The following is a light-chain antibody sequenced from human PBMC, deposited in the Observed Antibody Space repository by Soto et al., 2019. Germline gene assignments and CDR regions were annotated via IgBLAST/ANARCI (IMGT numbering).Light chain of an antibody. V-gene: IGKV3-15*01. CDR3: QKYDNWPLT. J-gene: IGKJ4*01. CDR1: QSINNN. CDR2: GES. Sequence: EIVMTQSPATLSVSPGDSATLSCRASQSINNNLAWYQRTTGQAPRLLIYGESTRATGIPDRFSGSGSGTELTLTISSLQSEDFAAYFCQKYDNWPLTXGGGTKVDI.